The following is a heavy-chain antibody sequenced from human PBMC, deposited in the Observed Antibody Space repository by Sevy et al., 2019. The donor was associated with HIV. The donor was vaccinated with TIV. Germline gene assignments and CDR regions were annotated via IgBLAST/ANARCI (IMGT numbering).Heavy chain of an antibody. V-gene: IGHV3-23*01. Sequence: GGSLRLSCAASGFTFSNYAMTWVRQAPGKGLEWVSTLSGGGTITYYADSVKGRFTVSRGNSKNTLYLQMNSLRAEDTAVYYCAKNPGMAATGLYGMDVWGQGTTVTVSS. CDR2: LSGGGTIT. J-gene: IGHJ6*02. CDR1: GFTFSNYA. CDR3: AKNPGMAATGLYGMDV. D-gene: IGHD6-13*01.